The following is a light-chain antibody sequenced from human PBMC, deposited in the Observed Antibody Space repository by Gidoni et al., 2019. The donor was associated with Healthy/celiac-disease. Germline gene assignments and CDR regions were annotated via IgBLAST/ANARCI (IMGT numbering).Light chain of an antibody. J-gene: IGKJ2*01. CDR1: QSVSSN. CDR3: QQYNNWPPWYT. CDR2: GAS. V-gene: IGKV3-15*01. Sequence: IVMTPTPATLSVSPGERATLHCRASQSVSSNLAWYQQKPGQAPRLLIYGASTRATGIPARCSGSGCGTEFTITISSLQSEDVAVYYCQQYNNWPPWYTFGEGTKLEIK.